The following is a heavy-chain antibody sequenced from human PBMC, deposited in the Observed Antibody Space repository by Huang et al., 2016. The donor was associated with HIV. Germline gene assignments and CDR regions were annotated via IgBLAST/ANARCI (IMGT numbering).Heavy chain of an antibody. CDR3: ARGLWDSTWDGTDWLLRHFDS. J-gene: IGHJ4*02. Sequence: QVQLVQSGAEVKKPGSSLRVSCRASGDTFRKYAISWVRQAPGQGLEWMGGKIPMFGEPKYAQKFQGRITITAKESTSTIYVELSRLTFQDTAIYYCARGLWDSTWDGTDWLLRHFDSWGLGTLVTISS. CDR2: KIPMFGEP. D-gene: IGHD1-26*01. V-gene: IGHV1-69*13. CDR1: GDTFRKYA.